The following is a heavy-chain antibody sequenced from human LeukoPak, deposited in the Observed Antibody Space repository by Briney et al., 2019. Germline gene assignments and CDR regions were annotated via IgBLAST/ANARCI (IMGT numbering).Heavy chain of an antibody. CDR1: GFTVSSNY. V-gene: IGHV3-53*01. Sequence: GGSLRLSCAASGFTVSSNYMSWVRQAPGKGLEWVSVIYSGGSTYYADSVKGRFTISRDNSKNTLYLQMNSLRAEDTAVYYCARDAPDYGDYGLGGAFDIWGQGTMVTVSS. J-gene: IGHJ3*02. D-gene: IGHD4-17*01. CDR3: ARDAPDYGDYGLGGAFDI. CDR2: IYSGGST.